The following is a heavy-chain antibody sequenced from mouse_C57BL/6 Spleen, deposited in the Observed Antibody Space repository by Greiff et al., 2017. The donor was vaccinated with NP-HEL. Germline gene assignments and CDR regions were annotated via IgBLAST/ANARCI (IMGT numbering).Heavy chain of an antibody. D-gene: IGHD2-3*01. Sequence: QVQLKESGAELVKPGASVKMSCKASGYTFTTYPIEWMKQNHGKSLEWIGNFHPYNDDTKYNEKFKGKATLTVEKSSSTVYLELSRLTSDDSAVYYCARRGLWDGYYYFDDWGQGTTLTVSS. CDR1: GYTFTTYP. J-gene: IGHJ2*01. V-gene: IGHV1-47*01. CDR3: ARRGLWDGYYYFDD. CDR2: FHPYNDDT.